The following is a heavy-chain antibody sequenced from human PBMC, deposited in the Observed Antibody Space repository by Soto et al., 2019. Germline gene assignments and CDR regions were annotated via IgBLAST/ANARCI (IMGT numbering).Heavy chain of an antibody. Sequence: QVQLQESGPGLVKPSGTLSLTCAVSGGSISSSHWWTWVRQPPGKGLDWIGEIFHSGSTNYNPSLRSRVTISLDKSRNHFSLTLRSVTAADTAVYYCARNPSSSWFGGGAFDIWGQGTMVTVSS. J-gene: IGHJ3*02. V-gene: IGHV4-4*02. CDR2: IFHSGST. CDR3: ARNPSSSWFGGGAFDI. D-gene: IGHD6-13*01. CDR1: GGSISSSHW.